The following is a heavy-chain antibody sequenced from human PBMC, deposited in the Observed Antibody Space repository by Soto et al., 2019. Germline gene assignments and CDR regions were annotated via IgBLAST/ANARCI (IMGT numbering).Heavy chain of an antibody. CDR2: IYYSGST. CDR3: ARGTISRALGWFDP. CDR1: GGSISSGGYY. V-gene: IGHV4-31*03. D-gene: IGHD2-2*02. Sequence: SETLSLTCTVSGGSISSGGYYWSWIRQHPGKGLEWIGYIYYSGSTYYNPSLKSRVTISVDTSKNQFSLKLSSVTAADTAVYYCARGTISRALGWFDPWGQGTLVTVSS. J-gene: IGHJ5*02.